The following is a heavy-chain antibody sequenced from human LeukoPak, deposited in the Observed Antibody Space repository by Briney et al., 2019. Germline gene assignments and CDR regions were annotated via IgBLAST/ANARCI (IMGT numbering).Heavy chain of an antibody. D-gene: IGHD4-17*01. CDR3: TRTESGDYPVL. J-gene: IGHJ4*02. CDR2: INQDGTEK. CDR1: GFTFTTYW. V-gene: IGHV3-7*03. Sequence: GGSLRLSCAASGFTFTTYWMSWVRQAPGKGLEWVANINQDGTEKYYVDSVKGRFTISRDNAKNSLHLQMNSLQTEDTAVYYCTRTESGDYPVLWGQGTLVTVSP.